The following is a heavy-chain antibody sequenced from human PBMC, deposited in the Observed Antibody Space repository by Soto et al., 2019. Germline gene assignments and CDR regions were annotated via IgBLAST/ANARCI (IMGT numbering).Heavy chain of an antibody. J-gene: IGHJ3*01. CDR2: ISSNGNNK. V-gene: IGHV3-30-3*01. CDR1: GFTFSNYD. CDR3: ANRYYYDGSGYFHDAFDL. Sequence: QVQLVESGGGVVQPGRSLRLSCAASGFTFSNYDMHWVRQPPGKGLEWVTVISSNGNNKYYADSVRGRFTISRDNSENTLYLQMSILRAEDTAVYYCANRYYYDGSGYFHDAFDLWGQGTMVAVSS. D-gene: IGHD3-22*01.